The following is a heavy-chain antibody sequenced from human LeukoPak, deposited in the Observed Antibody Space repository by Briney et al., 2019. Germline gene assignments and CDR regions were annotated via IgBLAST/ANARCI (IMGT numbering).Heavy chain of an antibody. CDR2: IYYSGST. CDR1: GGSISSSSYY. V-gene: IGHV4-39*07. J-gene: IGHJ4*02. Sequence: SETLSLTCTVSGGSISSSSYYWGWIRQPPGKGLEWIGSIYYSGSTYYNPSLKSRVTISVDTSKNQFSLKLSSVTAADTAVYYCARDGKQQLVLVYFDYWGQGTLVTVSS. D-gene: IGHD6-13*01. CDR3: ARDGKQQLVLVYFDY.